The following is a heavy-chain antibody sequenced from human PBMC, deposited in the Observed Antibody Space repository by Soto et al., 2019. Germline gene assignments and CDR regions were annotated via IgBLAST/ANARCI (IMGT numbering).Heavy chain of an antibody. V-gene: IGHV3-9*01. CDR2: LSCVGSSI. Sequence: PGGSLSLSCAASGFNFDDYAMHWVRKVQGKGLERVSGLSCVGSSIGYADSVKARSTISRAPAKYSLSLEMNRLRSADTALYYCATVHVGDFGYHLAYFNPWGQGTLVTVSS. CDR3: ATVHVGDFGYHLAYFNP. D-gene: IGHD3-10*01. CDR1: GFNFDDYA. J-gene: IGHJ5*02.